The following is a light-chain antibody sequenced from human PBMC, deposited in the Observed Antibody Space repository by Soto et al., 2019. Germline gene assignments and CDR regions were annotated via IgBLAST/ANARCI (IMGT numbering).Light chain of an antibody. CDR3: SSYTSTSTLCV. V-gene: IGLV2-14*03. CDR1: SSDIGGYNY. CDR2: DVS. J-gene: IGLJ1*01. Sequence: QSALTQPASVSGSPGQSITISCTGTSSDIGGYNYVSWYQQLPGKVPKLIIYDVSNRPSGVSDCFSGSKSGNAASLTISGLQAEDEADYYCSSYTSTSTLCVFGTGTQLTVL.